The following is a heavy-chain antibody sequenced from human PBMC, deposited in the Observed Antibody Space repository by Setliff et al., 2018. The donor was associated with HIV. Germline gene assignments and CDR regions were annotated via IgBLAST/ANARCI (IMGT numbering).Heavy chain of an antibody. CDR3: AREIWGQVAHVPYGMDV. Sequence: ASETLSLTCTVPGGSINRSNYYWGWIRQPPGKGLEWTGTISYTSGSTNYNPSLKSRVTMSVDTSKNQFSLKVRYVTAADTAIYYCAREIWGQVAHVPYGMDVWGQGTTVTVSS. D-gene: IGHD5-12*01. J-gene: IGHJ6*02. CDR2: ISYTSGST. CDR1: GGSINRSNYY. V-gene: IGHV4-39*07.